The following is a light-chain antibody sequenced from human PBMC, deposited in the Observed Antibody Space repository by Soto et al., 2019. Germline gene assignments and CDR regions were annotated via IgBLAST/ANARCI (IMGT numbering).Light chain of an antibody. J-gene: IGKJ3*01. V-gene: IGKV1-9*01. CDR3: PQLNSFPIP. CDR1: QGIANF. CDR2: GAS. Sequence: IQLTQSPSSLSASVGDRVTISCRASQGIANFLAWYQQKPGKAPKLLIYGASTLQSGVPSRFSGSGSGPDFTLTISSLQPEDFATYYCPQLNSFPIPFGPGTKVDIK.